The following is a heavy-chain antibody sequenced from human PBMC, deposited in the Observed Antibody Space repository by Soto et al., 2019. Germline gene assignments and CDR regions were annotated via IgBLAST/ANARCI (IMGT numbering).Heavy chain of an antibody. CDR1: GYSFSNYG. CDR2: ISVQSGNR. J-gene: IGHJ4*02. Sequence: ASVKVSCKASGYSFSNYGFSWVRQAPGQGLEWMGWISVQSGNRNYAQTLQGRVTMTTDTSTSTAYMELRSLRSDDTAVYYCAREGQLGYWGQGTLVTVSS. V-gene: IGHV1-18*01. CDR3: AREGQLGY. D-gene: IGHD6-6*01.